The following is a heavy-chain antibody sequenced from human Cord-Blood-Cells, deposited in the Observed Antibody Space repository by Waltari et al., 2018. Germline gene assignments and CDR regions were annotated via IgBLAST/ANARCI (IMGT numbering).Heavy chain of an antibody. Sequence: EVQLVESGGGLVKTGGSLRLSCADSGFTFSNAWMSGVRQDPGKGLEWVGRIKSKTDGGTTDYAAPVKGRFTISRDDSKNTLYLQMNSLKTEDTAVYYCTRLYLVGASNDYWGQGTLVTVSS. J-gene: IGHJ4*02. V-gene: IGHV3-15*01. D-gene: IGHD1-26*01. CDR1: GFTFSNAW. CDR2: IKSKTDGGTT. CDR3: TRLYLVGASNDY.